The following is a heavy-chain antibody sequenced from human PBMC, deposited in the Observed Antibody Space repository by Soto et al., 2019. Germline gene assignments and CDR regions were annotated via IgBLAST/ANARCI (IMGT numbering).Heavy chain of an antibody. J-gene: IGHJ4*02. Sequence: QVQLVESGGGVVQPGRSLRLSCAASGFTFSTNAMHWVRQAPGKGLEWVAVISYVGSTRYYADSIKGRFTISRDNSKNTLYLQVNNLRAEDTAVYYCAHQFSGWSYYFDYWGQGTLVTVSS. V-gene: IGHV3-30-3*01. CDR3: AHQFSGWSYYFDY. CDR1: GFTFSTNA. D-gene: IGHD6-19*01. CDR2: ISYVGSTR.